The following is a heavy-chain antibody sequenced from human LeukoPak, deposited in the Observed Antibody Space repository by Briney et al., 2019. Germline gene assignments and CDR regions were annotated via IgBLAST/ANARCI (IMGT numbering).Heavy chain of an antibody. D-gene: IGHD6-19*01. CDR1: GGTFSNHA. V-gene: IGHV1-69*13. CDR3: ARESLSYIAVAGLGDY. J-gene: IGHJ4*02. Sequence: ASVKVSCKASGGTFSNHAFNWVRQAPGQGLEWMGGIIPIFGSTSYVQKFQGRLTFSADETTSTVYMELSSLRSEDTAVYYCARESLSYIAVAGLGDYWGQGTLVTVSS. CDR2: IIPIFGST.